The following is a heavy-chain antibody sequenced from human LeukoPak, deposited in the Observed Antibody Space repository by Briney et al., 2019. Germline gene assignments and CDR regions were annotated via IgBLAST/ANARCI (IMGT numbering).Heavy chain of an antibody. V-gene: IGHV4-59*01. Sequence: SETLSLTCTVSDDSITMYYWTWIRQPPGKGLEWIGYVDHTGSTNFNPSLYGRVSISRDTSKNLFSLRLRSVTAADTAVYFCARGRVSSSTWYSTYYYHFYMDVWGKGTTVTVSS. D-gene: IGHD1-1*01. J-gene: IGHJ6*03. CDR3: ARGRVSSSTWYSTYYYHFYMDV. CDR1: DDSITMYY. CDR2: VDHTGST.